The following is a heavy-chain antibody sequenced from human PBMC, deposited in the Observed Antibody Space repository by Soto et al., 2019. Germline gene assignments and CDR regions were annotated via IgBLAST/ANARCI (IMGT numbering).Heavy chain of an antibody. Sequence: ASVKVSCKVSGYTLTELSMHWVRQAPGKGLEWMGGFDPEDGETIYAQKFQGRVTMTEDTSTDTAYMELSSLRSEDTAVYYCATDPIVVVQDARAPFGYWGKGTLVTVSS. J-gene: IGHJ4*02. CDR3: ATDPIVVVQDARAPFGY. D-gene: IGHD2-2*01. V-gene: IGHV1-24*01. CDR2: FDPEDGET. CDR1: GYTLTELS.